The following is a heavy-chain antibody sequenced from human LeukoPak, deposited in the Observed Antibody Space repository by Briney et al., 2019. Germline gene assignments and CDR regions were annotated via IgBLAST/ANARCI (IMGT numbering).Heavy chain of an antibody. CDR1: GGSISSSSYY. V-gene: IGHV4-39*07. D-gene: IGHD2-15*01. CDR3: ARDPGYCSGGNCSVRFDP. CDR2: IYSSRST. J-gene: IGHJ5*02. Sequence: PSETLSLTCTVSGGSISSSSYYWGWIRQPPGKGLEWIGSIYSSRSTYYNPSLKSRVTISVDTSKNQFYLKLSSVTAADTAVYYCARDPGYCSGGNCSVRFDPWSQGTLVTVSS.